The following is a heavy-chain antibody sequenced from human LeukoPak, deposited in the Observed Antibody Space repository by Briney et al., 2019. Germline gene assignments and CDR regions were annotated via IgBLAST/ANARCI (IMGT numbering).Heavy chain of an antibody. V-gene: IGHV4-39*01. CDR3: TRHFGSGQDDY. J-gene: IGHJ4*02. CDR2: IHYSGST. Sequence: SETLSLTCTVSGGSISSSNYYWGWIRQPPGKGLEWIGSIHYSGSTYYNPSLKSRVTVSVDTSKNQFTGHLSSVTAADTAVYYCTRHFGSGQDDYWGQGTLVTVSS. CDR1: GGSISSSNYY. D-gene: IGHD3-10*01.